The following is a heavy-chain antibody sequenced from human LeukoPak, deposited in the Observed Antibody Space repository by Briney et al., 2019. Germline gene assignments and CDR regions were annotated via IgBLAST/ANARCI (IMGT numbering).Heavy chain of an antibody. CDR2: IKQDGSDK. CDR1: GFTFSMYG. J-gene: IGHJ4*02. D-gene: IGHD6-13*01. Sequence: TGESLRLSCAASGFTFSMYGMYWVRQAPGKGLEWVANIKQDGSDKYYVDSVKGRFTISRDNAKNSLYLQMSSLRAEDTAVYYCARGGLAAAGFDYWGQGTLVTVSS. V-gene: IGHV3-7*05. CDR3: ARGGLAAAGFDY.